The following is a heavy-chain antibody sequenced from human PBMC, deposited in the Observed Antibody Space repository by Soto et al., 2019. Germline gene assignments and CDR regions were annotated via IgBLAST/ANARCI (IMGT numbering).Heavy chain of an antibody. CDR1: GYTFTSYA. CDR2: INAGNGNT. Sequence: ASVKVSCKASGYTFTSYAMHWARQAPGQRLEWMGWINAGNGNTKYSQKFQGRVTITRDTSASTAYMELSSLRSEDTAVYYCARGVSGPYYYYGMDVWGQGTKVTVSS. CDR3: ARGVSGPYYYYGMDV. V-gene: IGHV1-3*01. D-gene: IGHD3-10*01. J-gene: IGHJ6*02.